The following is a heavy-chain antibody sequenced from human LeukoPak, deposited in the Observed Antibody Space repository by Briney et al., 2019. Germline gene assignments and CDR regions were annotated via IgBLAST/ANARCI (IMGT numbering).Heavy chain of an antibody. V-gene: IGHV3-21*01. CDR2: ISSSSSYI. CDR3: ARVHWGSGMYGYYMDV. D-gene: IGHD6-19*01. CDR1: GFTFSSYS. J-gene: IGHJ6*03. Sequence: GGSLRLSCAASGFTFSSYSMNWVRQAPGKGLEWVSSISSSSSYIYYADSVKGRFTISRDNAKNSLYLQMNSLRVEDTALYSCARVHWGSGMYGYYMDVWGKGTMVTVSS.